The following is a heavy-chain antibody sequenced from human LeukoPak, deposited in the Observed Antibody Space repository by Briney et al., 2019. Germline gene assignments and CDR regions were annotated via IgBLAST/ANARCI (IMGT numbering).Heavy chain of an antibody. J-gene: IGHJ4*02. V-gene: IGHV4-59*01. CDR1: GGSISSYY. CDR2: IYYSGST. D-gene: IGHD3-16*01. CDR3: ARVTSPFGTLFDY. Sequence: SETLSLTCTVSGGSISSYYWSWIRQPPGKGLEWIGYIYYSGSTNYNPSLKSRVTISVDTSKNQLSLKLSSVTAADTAVYYCARVTSPFGTLFDYWGQGTLVTVSS.